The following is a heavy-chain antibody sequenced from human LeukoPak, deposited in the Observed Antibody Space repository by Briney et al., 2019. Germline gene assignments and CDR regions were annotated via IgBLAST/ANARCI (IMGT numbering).Heavy chain of an antibody. CDR3: ARVGVNYYDSSGYYLGWYFDL. J-gene: IGHJ2*01. V-gene: IGHV4-34*01. Sequence: PSETLSLTCAVYGGSFTGYHWSWIRQPPGKGLEWIGEIHHSGGTTYNPSLKSRVTISVDTSKNQFSLRLSSVTAADTAVYYCARVGVNYYDSSGYYLGWYFDLWGRGTLVTVSS. D-gene: IGHD3-22*01. CDR1: GGSFTGYH. CDR2: IHHSGGT.